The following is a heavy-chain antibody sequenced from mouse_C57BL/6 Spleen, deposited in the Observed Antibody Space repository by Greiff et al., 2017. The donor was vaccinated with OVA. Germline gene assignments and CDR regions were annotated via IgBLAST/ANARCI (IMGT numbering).Heavy chain of an antibody. D-gene: IGHD1-1*01. V-gene: IGHV1-26*01. CDR3: ARYYGSSYLDY. CDR1: GYTFTDYY. Sequence: QLRQSGPELVKPGASVKISCKASGYTFTDYYMNWVKQSHGKSLEWIGDINPNNGGTSYNQKFKGKATLTVDKSSSTAYMELRSLTSEDSAVYYCARYYGSSYLDYWGQGTTLTVSS. J-gene: IGHJ2*01. CDR2: INPNNGGT.